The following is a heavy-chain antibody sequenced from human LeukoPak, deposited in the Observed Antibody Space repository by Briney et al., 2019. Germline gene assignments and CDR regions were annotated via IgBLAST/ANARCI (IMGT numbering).Heavy chain of an antibody. Sequence: SETLSLTCTVSGGSISSYYWSWIRQPPGKGLEWIGYIYYSGSTNYNPSLKSRVTISVDTSKNQFSLKLSSVTAAETAVYYCASLPPGDTPDYWGQGTLVTVSS. J-gene: IGHJ4*02. V-gene: IGHV4-59*12. CDR1: GGSISSYY. D-gene: IGHD2-21*01. CDR2: IYYSGST. CDR3: ASLPPGDTPDY.